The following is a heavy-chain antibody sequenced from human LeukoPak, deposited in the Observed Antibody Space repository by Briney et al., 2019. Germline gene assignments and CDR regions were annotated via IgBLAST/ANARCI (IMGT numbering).Heavy chain of an antibody. CDR1: GGSFSGYY. Sequence: PSETLSLTCAVYGGSFSGYYWSWIRQPPGKGLEWIGEINHSGSTNYNPSLKSRVTISVDTSKNQFSLKLSSVTAADTAVYYCARVEFSGYAGGYWGQETLATVSS. CDR2: INHSGST. J-gene: IGHJ4*02. V-gene: IGHV4-34*01. CDR3: ARVEFSGYAGGY. D-gene: IGHD5-12*01.